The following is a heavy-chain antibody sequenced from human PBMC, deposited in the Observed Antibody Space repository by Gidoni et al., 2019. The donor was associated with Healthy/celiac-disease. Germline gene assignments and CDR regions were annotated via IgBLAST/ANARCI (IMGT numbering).Heavy chain of an antibody. J-gene: IGHJ4*02. CDR2: ISYDGSNK. V-gene: IGHV3-30*01. CDR1: GFTFSSYA. Sequence: QVQLVESGGGVVQPGRSLRLSCAASGFTFSSYAMHWVRQAPGKGLEWVSVISYDGSNKYYADSVKGRFTISGDNSKNTLYLQMNSLRAEDTAVYYCARGSLYYYDSSGYLPLDYWGQGTLVTVSS. D-gene: IGHD3-22*01. CDR3: ARGSLYYYDSSGYLPLDY.